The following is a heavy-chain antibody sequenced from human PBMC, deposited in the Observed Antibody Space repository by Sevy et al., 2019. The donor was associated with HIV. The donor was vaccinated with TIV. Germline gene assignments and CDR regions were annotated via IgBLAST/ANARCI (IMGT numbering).Heavy chain of an antibody. CDR3: ARDNRRATKYYGMDV. D-gene: IGHD1-26*01. Sequence: SELSFTCTVSGGSISSYYWSWIRQPPGKGLEWIGYIYYSGSTNYNPSLKSRVTISVDTSKNQFSLKLSSVTAADTAVYYCARDNRRATKYYGMDVWGQGTTVTVSS. J-gene: IGHJ6*02. CDR2: IYYSGST. CDR1: GGSISSYY. V-gene: IGHV4-59*01.